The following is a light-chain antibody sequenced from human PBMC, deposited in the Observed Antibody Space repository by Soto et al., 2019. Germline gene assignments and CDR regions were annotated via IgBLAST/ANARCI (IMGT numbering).Light chain of an antibody. CDR1: QTVYSY. V-gene: IGKV1-39*01. CDR2: AVS. Sequence: DLQMTQSPSSLSASVGDRITITCRASQTVYSYLNWYQQKPGRAPKLLIYAVSSLHSGFPSRFSGSGSGTDFTLTISSLQPEDFATYYCQQSYIDHVTFGGGTKVEIK. J-gene: IGKJ4*01. CDR3: QQSYIDHVT.